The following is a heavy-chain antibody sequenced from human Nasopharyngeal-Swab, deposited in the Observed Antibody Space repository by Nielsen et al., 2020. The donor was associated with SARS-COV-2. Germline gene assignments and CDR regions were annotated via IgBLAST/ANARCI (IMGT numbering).Heavy chain of an antibody. CDR3: ARDPDYGGNSHFDY. Sequence: SVKVSCKASGGTFSSYAISWVRQAPGQGLEWMGGIIPIFSTANYAQKFQGRVTITADKSTSTAYMELSSLRSEDTAVYYCARDPDYGGNSHFDYWGQGTLVTVSS. CDR2: IIPIFSTA. CDR1: GGTFSSYA. V-gene: IGHV1-69*06. J-gene: IGHJ4*02. D-gene: IGHD4-23*01.